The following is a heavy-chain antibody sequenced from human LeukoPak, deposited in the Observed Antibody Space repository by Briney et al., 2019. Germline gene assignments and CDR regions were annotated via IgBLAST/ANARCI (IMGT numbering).Heavy chain of an antibody. Sequence: ASETLSLTCTVSGGSISSYYWSWIRQPPGKGLEWIGYIYYSGSTNYNPSLKSRVTISVDTSKNQFSLKLSSVTAADTAVYYCARGVRKQQLVRRYFDYWGQGTLVTVSS. CDR2: IYYSGST. J-gene: IGHJ4*02. V-gene: IGHV4-59*12. CDR3: ARGVRKQQLVRRYFDY. D-gene: IGHD6-13*01. CDR1: GGSISSYY.